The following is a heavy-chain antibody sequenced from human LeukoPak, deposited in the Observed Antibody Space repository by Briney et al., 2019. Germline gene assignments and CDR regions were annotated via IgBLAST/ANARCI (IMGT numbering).Heavy chain of an antibody. Sequence: GGSLRLSCAASGCSFSSYSMNWVRQAPGEGLEWVSYITSSGSRIYYADSVKGRFTISRDNGKNSLYLQMNSLRDEDTAVYYCVRDPEALDYWGQGTPVTVSS. CDR2: ITSSGSRI. CDR1: GCSFSSYS. CDR3: VRDPEALDY. V-gene: IGHV3-48*02. J-gene: IGHJ4*02.